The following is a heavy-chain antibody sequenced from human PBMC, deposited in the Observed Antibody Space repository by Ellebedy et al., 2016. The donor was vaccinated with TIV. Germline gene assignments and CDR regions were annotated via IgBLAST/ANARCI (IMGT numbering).Heavy chain of an antibody. V-gene: IGHV3-30*18. J-gene: IGHJ6*03. D-gene: IGHD2-8*01. CDR3: AKDTVALYPYYYYMDV. CDR1: GFTFSSYG. Sequence: GESLKISCAASGFTFSSYGMHWVRQAPGKGLEWVAVISYDGSNKYYADSVKGRFTISRDNSKNTLYLQMNSLRAEDTAVYYCAKDTVALYPYYYYMDVWGKGTTVTVSS. CDR2: ISYDGSNK.